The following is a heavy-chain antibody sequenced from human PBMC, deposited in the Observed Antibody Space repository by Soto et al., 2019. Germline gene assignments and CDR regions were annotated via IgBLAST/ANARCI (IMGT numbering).Heavy chain of an antibody. CDR3: ARGDIVAIFGMDV. CDR2: INPSGGST. CDR1: GYTFTSYY. D-gene: IGHD5-12*01. Sequence: ASVKVSCKASGYTFTSYYTHWVRQAPGQGLEWMGIINPSGGSTTYAQKFQGRVTMTRDTSTSTVYMELSSLRSEDTAVYYCARGDIVAIFGMDVWGQGTTVTVSS. J-gene: IGHJ6*02. V-gene: IGHV1-46*01.